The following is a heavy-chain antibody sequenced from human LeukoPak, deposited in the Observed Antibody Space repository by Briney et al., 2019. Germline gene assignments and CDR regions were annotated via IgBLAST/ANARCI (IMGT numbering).Heavy chain of an antibody. Sequence: ASVKVSCKASGYTFTSYGISWVRQAPGQGLEWMGWISAYNGNTNYAQKLQGRVTITRNTSISTAYMELSSLRSEDTAVYYCARDLIDYYGSGSYYKVLSRYYYYMDVWGKGTTVTISS. V-gene: IGHV1-18*01. CDR3: ARDLIDYYGSGSYYKVLSRYYYYMDV. D-gene: IGHD3-10*01. J-gene: IGHJ6*03. CDR1: GYTFTSYG. CDR2: ISAYNGNT.